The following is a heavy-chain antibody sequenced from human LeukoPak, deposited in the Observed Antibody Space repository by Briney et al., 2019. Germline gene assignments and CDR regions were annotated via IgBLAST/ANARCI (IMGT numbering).Heavy chain of an antibody. CDR2: INPNSGGT. CDR1: GYTFTGYY. V-gene: IGHV1-2*02. D-gene: IGHD3-10*01. CDR3: ARVALYGSGSYYSTFDY. Sequence: GASVKVSCKASGYTFTGYYMHWVRQAPGQGLEWMGWINPNSGGTNYAQKFQGRVTMTRDTSISTAYMELSRLRSDDTAVYYCARVALYGSGSYYSTFDYWGQGNLVTVSS. J-gene: IGHJ4*02.